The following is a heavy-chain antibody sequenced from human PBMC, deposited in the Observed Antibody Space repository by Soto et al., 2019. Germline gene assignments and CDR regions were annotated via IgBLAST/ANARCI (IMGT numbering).Heavy chain of an antibody. V-gene: IGHV1-69*01. D-gene: IGHD3-16*01. CDR3: ARDNMGGAHGGYYYYDGMDV. J-gene: IGHJ6*02. CDR1: GGTFSSYA. Sequence: QVQLVQSGAEVKKPGSSVKVSCKASGGTFSSYAISWVRQAPGQGLEWMGGIIPIFGTANYAQKFQGRVTITADESTSTAYMELSSLRSEDTAVYYCARDNMGGAHGGYYYYDGMDVWGQGTTVTVSS. CDR2: IIPIFGTA.